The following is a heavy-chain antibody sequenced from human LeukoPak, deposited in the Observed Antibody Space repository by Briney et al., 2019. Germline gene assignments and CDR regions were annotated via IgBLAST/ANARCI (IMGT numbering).Heavy chain of an antibody. V-gene: IGHV3-21*01. CDR2: ISSSSSYI. CDR3: ARDAAYVGYCSSTSCPNWFDP. Sequence: PGGSLRLSCAASGFTFSSYSMNWVRQAPGKGLEWVSSISSSSSYINYADSVKGRFTISRDNAKDSLYLQMNSLRAEDTAVYYCARDAAYVGYCSSTSCPNWFDPWGQGTLVVVSS. J-gene: IGHJ5*02. D-gene: IGHD2-2*01. CDR1: GFTFSSYS.